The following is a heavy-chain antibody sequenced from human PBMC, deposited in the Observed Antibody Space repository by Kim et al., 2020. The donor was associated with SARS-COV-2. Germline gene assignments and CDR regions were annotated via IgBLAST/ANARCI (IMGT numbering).Heavy chain of an antibody. V-gene: IGHV3-11*01. CDR3: ARAVGTNYDFWSGYSQRDQRIIDY. CDR1: GFTFSDYY. D-gene: IGHD3-3*01. Sequence: GGSLRLSCAASGFTFSDYYMSWIRQAPGKGLEWVSYISSSGSTIYYADSVKGRFTISRDNAKNSLYLQMNSLRAEDTAVYYCARAVGTNYDFWSGYSQRDQRIIDYWGQGTMVTVSS. J-gene: IGHJ4*02. CDR2: ISSSGSTI.